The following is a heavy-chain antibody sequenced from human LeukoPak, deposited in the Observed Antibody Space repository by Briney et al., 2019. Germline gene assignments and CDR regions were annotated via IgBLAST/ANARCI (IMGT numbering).Heavy chain of an antibody. CDR1: GGSISPYY. J-gene: IGHJ4*01. CDR3: ARTGYFGSGPFDY. D-gene: IGHD3-10*01. Sequence: SETLSLTCSVSGGSISPYYWSWIRQPPGKGLEWIGYIYYSGSTNYNPSLKSRVTISVDTSKKQFSLKLNSVTAADTAVYYCARTGYFGSGPFDYWGQGTLVTVSS. V-gene: IGHV4-59*08. CDR2: IYYSGST.